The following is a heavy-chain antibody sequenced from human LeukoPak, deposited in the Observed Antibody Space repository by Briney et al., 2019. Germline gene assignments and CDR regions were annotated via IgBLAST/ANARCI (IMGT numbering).Heavy chain of an antibody. V-gene: IGHV4-59*08. J-gene: IGHJ4*02. Sequence: SETLSLTCTVSGGSISSFYWSWVRQPPGKGLEWIGYIYYSGSTNYNPSLKSRVTISLDTSENQFSLKLSSVTAADTAVYYRARRSGSAQRAYFFDYWGQGTLVTVSS. CDR1: GGSISSFY. CDR2: IYYSGST. CDR3: ARRSGSAQRAYFFDY. D-gene: IGHD3-22*01.